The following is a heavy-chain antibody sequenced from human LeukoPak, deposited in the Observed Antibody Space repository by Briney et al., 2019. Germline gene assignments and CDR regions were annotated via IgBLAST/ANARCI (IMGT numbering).Heavy chain of an antibody. V-gene: IGHV4-34*01. D-gene: IGHD3-3*01. CDR3: ARSLYYDFWSGYPRRASYYFDY. Sequence: SETLSLTCAVYGGSFSGYYWSWIRQPPGKGLEWIGEINHSGSTNYNPSLKSRVTISVDTSKNQFSLKLSSVTAADTAVYYCARSLYYDFWSGYPRRASYYFDYWGQGTLVTVSS. CDR1: GGSFSGYY. CDR2: INHSGST. J-gene: IGHJ4*02.